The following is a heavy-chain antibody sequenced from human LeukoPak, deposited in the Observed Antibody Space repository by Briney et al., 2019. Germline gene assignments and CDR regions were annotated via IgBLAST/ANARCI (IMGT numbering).Heavy chain of an antibody. V-gene: IGHV3-48*02. Sequence: GGSLRLSCAASGFTFSSYSMNWVRQAPGKGLEWVSYISSSSSTIYYADSVKGRFTISRDNAKNPLYLQMNSLRDEDTAVYYCARDSVTPRTYYDFWSGTGPGNWFDPWGQGTLVTVSS. CDR3: ARDSVTPRTYYDFWSGTGPGNWFDP. CDR1: GFTFSSYS. J-gene: IGHJ5*02. CDR2: ISSSSSTI. D-gene: IGHD3-3*01.